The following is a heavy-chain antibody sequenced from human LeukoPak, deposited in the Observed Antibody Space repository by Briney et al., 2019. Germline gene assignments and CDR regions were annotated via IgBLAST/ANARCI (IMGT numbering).Heavy chain of an antibody. V-gene: IGHV1-18*01. J-gene: IGHJ4*02. CDR3: ARREHDFWSGYYLY. CDR1: GYTFTSYG. Sequence: GASVKVSCKASGYTFTSYGISWVRQAPGQGLEWMGWISAYNGNTNYAQKLQGRVTMTTDTSTSTAYTELRSLRSDDTAVYYCARREHDFWSGYYLYWGQGTLVTVSS. CDR2: ISAYNGNT. D-gene: IGHD3-3*01.